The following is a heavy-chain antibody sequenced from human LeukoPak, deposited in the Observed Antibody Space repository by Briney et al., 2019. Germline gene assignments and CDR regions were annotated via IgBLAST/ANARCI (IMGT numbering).Heavy chain of an antibody. V-gene: IGHV4-59*08. CDR2: IYYSGST. D-gene: IGHD1-26*01. J-gene: IGHJ4*02. CDR1: GGSISSYY. CDR3: ARVRAAGVGATFDY. Sequence: PSETLSLTCTVSGGSISSYYWSWIRQPPGKGLEWIGYIYYSGSTYYNPSLKSRVTISVDTSKNQFSLKLSSVTAADTAVYYCARVRAAGVGATFDYWGQGTLVTVSS.